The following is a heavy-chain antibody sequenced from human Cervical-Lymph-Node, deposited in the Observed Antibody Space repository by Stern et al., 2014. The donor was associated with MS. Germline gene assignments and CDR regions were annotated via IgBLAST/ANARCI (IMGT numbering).Heavy chain of an antibody. CDR1: EFTFRSYG. D-gene: IGHD4-17*01. CDR2: LSSSGYS. V-gene: IGHV3-23*04. Sequence: EVQLVESGGGLVKPGGSLRLSCVASEFTFRSYGMAWVRQAPGRGLEWVSTLSSSGYSYYADVVKRRFTITRDNTKNTIHLQMSNLRAEDTAIYYCAKIGYRDYGDGFDVWGQGTTVTVSS. CDR3: AKIGYRDYGDGFDV. J-gene: IGHJ6*02.